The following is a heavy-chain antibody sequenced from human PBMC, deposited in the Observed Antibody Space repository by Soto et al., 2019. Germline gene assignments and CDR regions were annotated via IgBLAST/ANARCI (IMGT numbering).Heavy chain of an antibody. CDR2: ISAYNGNT. CDR1: GYRFTNHG. J-gene: IGHJ4*02. Sequence: QVQLVQSGAELKTPGASVKVSCKSSGYRFTNHGISWVRQAPGQGLEWMGWISAYNGNTNYPQNFHGRVTMTIDTSTTTAYMELRSVRSDDTAVYYCARDPSYCSGNEVHFAHWGQGSLVT. V-gene: IGHV1-18*01. D-gene: IGHD2-15*01. CDR3: ARDPSYCSGNEVHFAH.